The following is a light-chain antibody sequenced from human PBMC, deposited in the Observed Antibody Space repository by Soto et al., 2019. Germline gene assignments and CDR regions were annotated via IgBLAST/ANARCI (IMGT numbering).Light chain of an antibody. J-gene: IGKJ1*01. V-gene: IGKV3-20*01. CDR3: QKYNSATWT. CDR2: GAS. Sequence: EIVLTRSPGTLSLSPGERATLSCRASESVASNYLAWYQHKLGQAPRLLLFGASNRATGIPDRFSGSGAGTEFTPTISRLEPEDVATYYCQKYNSATWTFGQGTKVDIK. CDR1: ESVASNY.